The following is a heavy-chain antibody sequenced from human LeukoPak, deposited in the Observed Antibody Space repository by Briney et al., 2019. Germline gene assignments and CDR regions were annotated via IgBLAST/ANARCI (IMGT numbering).Heavy chain of an antibody. J-gene: IGHJ4*02. V-gene: IGHV4-39*01. CDR2: IYYSGST. Sequence: SETLSLTCSVSGGSTSSSSYYWGWIRQPPGKGLEWTGSIYYSGSTYYNPSLKSRVTISVDTSKNQFSLKLSSVTAADTAVYYCARRGGYCSGGSCYSWGYWGQGTLVTVSS. CDR1: GGSTSSSSYY. CDR3: ARRGGYCSGGSCYSWGY. D-gene: IGHD2-15*01.